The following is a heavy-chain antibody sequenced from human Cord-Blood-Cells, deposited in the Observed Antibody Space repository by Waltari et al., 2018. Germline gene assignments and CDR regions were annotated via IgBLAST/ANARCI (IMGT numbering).Heavy chain of an antibody. CDR1: GGSISSSSYY. J-gene: IGHJ4*02. D-gene: IGHD1-26*01. CDR3: ARFSGSFDY. Sequence: QLQLQESGPGLVKPSETLSLTCTVSGGSISSSSYYWGWISQPQGKGLVWIGSIYYSGSTYYNPSLKSRVTISVDTSKNQFSLKLSSVTAADPAGYYCARFSGSFDYWGQGTLVTVSS. CDR2: IYYSGST. V-gene: IGHV4-39*01.